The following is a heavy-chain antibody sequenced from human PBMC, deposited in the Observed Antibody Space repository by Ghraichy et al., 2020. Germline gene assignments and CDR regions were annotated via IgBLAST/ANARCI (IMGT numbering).Heavy chain of an antibody. J-gene: IGHJ4*02. V-gene: IGHV4-39*01. Sequence: SETLSLTCTVSGGSISISTFYWGWIRQPPGKGLEWIGSIFYSGSTYYNPSLESRFTISVDTSKNQFSLKLSSVTAADTAVYYCARRRSYYGSGTYYNGDYFDYWGQGNLVTVSS. D-gene: IGHD3-10*01. CDR2: IFYSGST. CDR1: GGSISISTFY. CDR3: ARRRSYYGSGTYYNGDYFDY.